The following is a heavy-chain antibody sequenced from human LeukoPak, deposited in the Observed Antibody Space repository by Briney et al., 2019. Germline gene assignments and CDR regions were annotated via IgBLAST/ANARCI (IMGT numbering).Heavy chain of an antibody. D-gene: IGHD3-10*01. J-gene: IGHJ4*02. V-gene: IGHV4-34*01. CDR1: GGSFSGYY. Sequence: SSETLSLTCTVYGGSFSGYYWSWIRQPPGKGLEWIGEINHSGSTNYNPSLKSRVTISVDTSKNQFSLKLSSVTAADTAVYYCARRRFGEVDYWGQGTLVTVSS. CDR2: INHSGST. CDR3: ARRRFGEVDY.